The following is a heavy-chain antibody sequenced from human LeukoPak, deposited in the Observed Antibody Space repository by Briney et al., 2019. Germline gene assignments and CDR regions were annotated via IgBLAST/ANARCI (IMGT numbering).Heavy chain of an antibody. V-gene: IGHV3-48*04. CDR3: ARADRLGAALLASFDY. D-gene: IGHD3-16*01. J-gene: IGHJ4*02. CDR2: ITGSSTTI. Sequence: PGGSLRLSCAASGFTFRHYNMNWVRQAPGKGLEWVSYITGSSTTIYYADSVKGRFTISRDNAKNSLYLQMNSLRAEDTAVYYCARADRLGAALLASFDYWGQGTLVTVSS. CDR1: GFTFRHYN.